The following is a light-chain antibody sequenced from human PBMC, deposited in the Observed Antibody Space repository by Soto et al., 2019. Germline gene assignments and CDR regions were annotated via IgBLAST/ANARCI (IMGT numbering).Light chain of an antibody. CDR2: AAS. CDR1: QSIRSF. CDR3: QQSYITPLT. Sequence: DIQMTQSPSSLSASVGDRVTITCRASQSIRSFLNWYQQKPGKAPNLLIYAASSLQSGVPSRFSGGGSGTDFTLTISSLQPEDCATYYGQQSYITPLTFGGGSKVEIK. J-gene: IGKJ4*01. V-gene: IGKV1-39*01.